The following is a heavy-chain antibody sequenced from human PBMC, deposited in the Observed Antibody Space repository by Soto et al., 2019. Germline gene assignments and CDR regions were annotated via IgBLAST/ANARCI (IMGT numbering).Heavy chain of an antibody. V-gene: IGHV1-18*01. J-gene: IGHJ4*02. CDR2: ISAHNGNT. CDR3: ARGRYGDY. CDR1: GYDFTTYG. Sequence: QVHLVQSGAEVKKPGASVKVSCQGSGYDFTTYGITWVRQAPGQGLEWMGWISAHNGNTNSEQKLQGRVTVTRDTSTSTAYMELRSLRYDDTAAYYCARGRYGDYWGQGALVTVSS. D-gene: IGHD1-1*01.